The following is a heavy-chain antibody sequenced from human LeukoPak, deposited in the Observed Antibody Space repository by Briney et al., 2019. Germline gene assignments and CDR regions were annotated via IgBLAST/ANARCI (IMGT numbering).Heavy chain of an antibody. CDR2: FDPEDGET. Sequence: ASVKVSCKVSGYTLTELSMHWVRQAPGKGLEWMGGFDPEDGETIYAQKFQGRVTITTDESTSTAYMELRSLRSDDTAVYYCAREARGRFLEWLSFDYWGQGTLVTVSS. J-gene: IGHJ4*02. CDR1: GYTLTELS. D-gene: IGHD3-3*01. V-gene: IGHV1-24*01. CDR3: AREARGRFLEWLSFDY.